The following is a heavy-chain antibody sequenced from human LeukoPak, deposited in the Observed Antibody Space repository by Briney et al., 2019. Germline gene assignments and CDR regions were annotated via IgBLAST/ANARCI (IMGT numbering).Heavy chain of an antibody. D-gene: IGHD3-16*02. Sequence: ASVKVSCKASGYTFTSYGISWVRQAPGQGLEWMGWISGYNGNTNYAQKLQGRVTMTTDTSTSTAYMELRSLRSDDTAVYYCARDPYDYVWGSYRSFDYWGQGTLVTVSS. V-gene: IGHV1-18*01. CDR3: ARDPYDYVWGSYRSFDY. CDR2: ISGYNGNT. CDR1: GYTFTSYG. J-gene: IGHJ4*02.